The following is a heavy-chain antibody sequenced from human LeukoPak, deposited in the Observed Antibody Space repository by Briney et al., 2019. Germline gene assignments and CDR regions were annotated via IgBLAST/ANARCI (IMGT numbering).Heavy chain of an antibody. J-gene: IGHJ4*02. V-gene: IGHV1-69*13. Sequence: GASVKVSCKASGGTFSSYATSWVRQAPGQGLEWMGGIIPIFGTANYAQKFQGRVTITADESTSTAYMELSSLRSEDTAVYYCARGPPQYYFDYWGQGTLVTVSS. CDR1: GGTFSSYA. CDR3: ARGPPQYYFDY. CDR2: IIPIFGTA.